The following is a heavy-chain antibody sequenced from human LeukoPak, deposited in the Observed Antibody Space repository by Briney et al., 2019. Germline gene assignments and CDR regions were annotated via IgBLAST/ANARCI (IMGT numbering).Heavy chain of an antibody. V-gene: IGHV3-23*01. D-gene: IGHD3-16*01. CDR2: ISGSGGST. J-gene: IGHJ4*02. Sequence: GGSLRLSCAASGFTFSSYGMSWVRQAPGKGLEWVSAISGSGGSTYYADSVKGRFTISRDNSKNTLYLQMNSLRAEDTAVYYCAKTSDYVWGSLDYWGQGTLVTVSS. CDR3: AKTSDYVWGSLDY. CDR1: GFTFSSYG.